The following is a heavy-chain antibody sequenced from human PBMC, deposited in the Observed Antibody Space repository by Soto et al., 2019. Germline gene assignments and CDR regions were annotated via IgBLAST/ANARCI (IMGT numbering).Heavy chain of an antibody. CDR1: GGSISSGGYY. V-gene: IGHV4-31*03. CDR2: IYYSGST. Sequence: PSGTLSLTCTVSGGSISSGGYYWSWIRQHPGKGLEGIGDIYYSGSTYYNPSLKSRVTISVDTSKNQFSLQVSSVTAADTAVYYCAATRLLAAAGTGNWFDPWGQGTLVTVSS. J-gene: IGHJ5*02. CDR3: AATRLLAAAGTGNWFDP. D-gene: IGHD6-13*01.